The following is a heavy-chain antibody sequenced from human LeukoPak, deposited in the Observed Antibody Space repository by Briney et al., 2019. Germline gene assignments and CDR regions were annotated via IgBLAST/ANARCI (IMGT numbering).Heavy chain of an antibody. V-gene: IGHV4-39*07. J-gene: IGHJ4*02. CDR1: GGSISSSSYY. CDR2: IYYSGGT. Sequence: SETLSLTCSVSGGSISSSSYYWGWIRQPPEKGLGWIGTIYYSGGTYYNPSLKSRITISVDTSKNQFSLMLSSVTAADTAVYYCARLRYYGSGSYYFDYWGQGTLVTVSS. D-gene: IGHD3-10*01. CDR3: ARLRYYGSGSYYFDY.